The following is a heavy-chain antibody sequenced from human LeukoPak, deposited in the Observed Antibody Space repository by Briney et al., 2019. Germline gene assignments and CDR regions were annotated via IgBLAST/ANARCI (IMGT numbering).Heavy chain of an antibody. CDR2: ISSDGSST. D-gene: IGHD5-12*01. Sequence: PGGSLRLPCAASGFTLGSYWMHWARQAPGKGLVWVSRISSDGSSTSYADSVKGRFTVSRNNAKNTLYLQMDSLRADDTAVYYCARGPSGSSANYYPGDFWGQGSLVTVAP. CDR3: ARGPSGSSANYYPGDF. J-gene: IGHJ4*02. CDR1: GFTLGSYW. V-gene: IGHV3-74*01.